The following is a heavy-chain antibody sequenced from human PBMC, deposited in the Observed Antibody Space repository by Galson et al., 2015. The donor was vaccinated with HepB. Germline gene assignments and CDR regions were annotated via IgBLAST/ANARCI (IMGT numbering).Heavy chain of an antibody. V-gene: IGHV3-48*03. Sequence: SLRLSCAASGLTFSNYDMNWVRQAPGKGLEWLSYISSSGSTIYYADSVKGRFTISRDSAKNSLYLQMNSLRAEDTAVYYCARADFWSGYYTWFDYWGQGTLVTVSS. CDR1: GLTFSNYD. CDR3: ARADFWSGYYTWFDY. D-gene: IGHD3-3*01. J-gene: IGHJ4*02. CDR2: ISSSGSTI.